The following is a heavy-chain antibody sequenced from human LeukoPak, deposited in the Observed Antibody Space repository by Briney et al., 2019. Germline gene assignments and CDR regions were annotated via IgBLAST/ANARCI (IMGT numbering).Heavy chain of an antibody. J-gene: IGHJ3*02. CDR3: AKDVTRGAAAAPRTFEI. Sequence: PGGCLRLSCAASGFTFSTYCMRWVRQAPGKGLECGAKIKQDGSEKNYVDSVKGRFTISRGNSKNSLYLQMNILRTENTPLYYCAKDVTRGAAAAPRTFEIWGQGTMVTVSS. CDR2: IKQDGSEK. D-gene: IGHD6-13*01. V-gene: IGHV3-7*03. CDR1: GFTFSTYC.